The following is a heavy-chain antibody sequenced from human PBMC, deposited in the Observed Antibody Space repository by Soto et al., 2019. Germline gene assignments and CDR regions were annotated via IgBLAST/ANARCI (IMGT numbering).Heavy chain of an antibody. CDR1: GFTFSDHY. J-gene: IGHJ4*02. Sequence: EVQLVESGGGLVQPGGCLRLSCAASGFTFSDHYMDWVRQAPGKGLAWVGRTRNKAQSYTTEYAASVKGRFTVSRDDSKNSLDRQMNSLKTDDTAMYYCASAGYSSDWRTFDYWGQGTLVTVSS. V-gene: IGHV3-72*01. D-gene: IGHD6-19*01. CDR3: ASAGYSSDWRTFDY. CDR2: TRNKAQSYTT.